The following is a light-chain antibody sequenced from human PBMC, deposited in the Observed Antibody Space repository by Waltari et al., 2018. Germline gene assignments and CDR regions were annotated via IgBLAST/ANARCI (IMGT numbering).Light chain of an antibody. CDR2: EVN. CDR3: SSYAGSTLM. CDR1: SSDVGGYGY. V-gene: IGLV2-8*01. J-gene: IGLJ3*02. Sequence: QSALTQPPSASGSPGQAVTISCTGTSSDVGGYGYVSWYQQHPGKAPKLMIYEVNKRPSGVPDRFSGSKSGNTASLTVSGLQAEDEADYYCSSYAGSTLMFGGGTKLTVL.